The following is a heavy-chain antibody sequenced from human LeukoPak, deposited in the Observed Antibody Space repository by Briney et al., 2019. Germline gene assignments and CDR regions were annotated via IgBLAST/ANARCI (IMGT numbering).Heavy chain of an antibody. CDR3: SRDTFGPRDY. Sequence: PGGSLRLSCVASGFTFATYWMHWVRQAPGKGLEWVSRINSDGTTTTHADSVKGRFTISRDNAKHTLYLQMNNLRAEDTAVYYCSRDTFGPRDYWGQGTLVTVSS. CDR1: GFTFATYW. V-gene: IGHV3-74*01. CDR2: INSDGTTT. J-gene: IGHJ4*02. D-gene: IGHD3-16*01.